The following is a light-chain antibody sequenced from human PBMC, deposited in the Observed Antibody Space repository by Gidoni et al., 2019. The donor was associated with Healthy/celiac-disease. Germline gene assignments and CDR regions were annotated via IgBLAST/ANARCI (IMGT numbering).Light chain of an antibody. V-gene: IGLV3-1*01. CDR3: QAWDSSTVV. J-gene: IGLJ2*01. CDR2: QNI. CDR1: KLGDKY. Sequence: SYELIQPPSVSVSPGQTASITCSGDKLGDKYACWYQQKPGQSPVLVIYQNIKRPPGIPERFSGSNSGNTATLTISGTQAMDEADYYCQAWDSSTVVFGGGTKLTVL.